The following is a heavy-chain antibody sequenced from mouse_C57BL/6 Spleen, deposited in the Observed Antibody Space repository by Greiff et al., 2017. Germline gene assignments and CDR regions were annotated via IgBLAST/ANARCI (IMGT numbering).Heavy chain of an antibody. V-gene: IGHV1-82*01. D-gene: IGHD4-1*01. J-gene: IGHJ2*01. CDR2: IYPGDGDT. CDR1: GYAFSSSW. CDR3: ARSGTGTFDY. Sequence: LVESGPELVKPGASVKISCKASGYAFSSSWMNWVKQRPGKGLEWIGRIYPGDGDTNYNGKFKGKATLTADKSSSTAYMQLSSLTSEDSAVYFCARSGTGTFDYWGQGTTLTVSS.